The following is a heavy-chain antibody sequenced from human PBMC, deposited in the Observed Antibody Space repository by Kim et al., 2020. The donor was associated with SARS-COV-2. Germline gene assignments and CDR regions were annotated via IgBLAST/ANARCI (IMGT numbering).Heavy chain of an antibody. CDR2: ISSNGGST. CDR1: GFTFSSYA. Sequence: GGSLRLSCSASGFTFSSYAMHWVRQAPGKGLEYVSAISSNGGSTYYADSVKGRFTISRDNSKNTLYLQMSSLRAEDTAVYYCVKGDSIVVVVAALYGMDVWGQGTTVTVSS. V-gene: IGHV3-64D*09. J-gene: IGHJ6*02. CDR3: VKGDSIVVVVAALYGMDV. D-gene: IGHD2-15*01.